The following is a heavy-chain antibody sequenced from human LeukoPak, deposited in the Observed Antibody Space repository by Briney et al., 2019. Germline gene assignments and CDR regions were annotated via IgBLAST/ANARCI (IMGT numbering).Heavy chain of an antibody. Sequence: PGGSLRLSCAASGFTFSSYEMNWVRQAPGKGLEWVSYISSSGSTIYYADSVKGRFTISGDNAKNSLYLQMNSLRAEDTAVYYCARGGYCSGGSCYDPYNWFDPWGQGTLVTVSS. CDR3: ARGGYCSGGSCYDPYNWFDP. J-gene: IGHJ5*02. D-gene: IGHD2-15*01. CDR2: ISSSGSTI. CDR1: GFTFSSYE. V-gene: IGHV3-48*03.